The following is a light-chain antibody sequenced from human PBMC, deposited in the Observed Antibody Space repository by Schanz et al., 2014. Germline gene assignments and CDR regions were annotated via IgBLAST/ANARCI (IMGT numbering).Light chain of an antibody. Sequence: DIVMTQSPDSLAVSLGERATIHCKSSQSVLYSSNNKNNLAWYQQKPGQPPKLLISWASTRESGVPDRFSGSGSGTDFTLTISSLQAEDVAVYYCQQYYGLPLTFGGGTKVEIK. CDR1: QSVLYSSNNKNN. V-gene: IGKV4-1*01. CDR2: WAS. CDR3: QQYYGLPLT. J-gene: IGKJ4*01.